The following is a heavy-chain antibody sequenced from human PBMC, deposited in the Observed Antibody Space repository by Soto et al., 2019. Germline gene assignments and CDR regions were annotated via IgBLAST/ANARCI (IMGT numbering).Heavy chain of an antibody. CDR2: MNPGSGDT. CDR1: GYSFTNND. J-gene: IGHJ5*01. V-gene: IGHV1-8*01. D-gene: IGHD3-3*01. Sequence: ASVKVSCKASGYSFTNNDVTWVRQATGQGLEWMGWMNPGSGDTGYAQKFQGRVTMTRDISIATAYMELSSLRSDDTAIYYCARMATFGYYRFDPWGQGTLVTVSS. CDR3: ARMATFGYYRFDP.